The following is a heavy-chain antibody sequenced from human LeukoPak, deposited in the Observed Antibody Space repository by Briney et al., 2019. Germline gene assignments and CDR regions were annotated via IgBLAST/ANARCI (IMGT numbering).Heavy chain of an antibody. CDR1: GFTFSSYA. CDR3: AKVLGLGFYYYYMDV. Sequence: GGSLRLSCAASGFTFSSYAMSWVRQAPGKGLEWVSAISGGHSTYYAASVKGRFTVSRDNSKNTLYLQMNSLRAEDTAVYYCAKVLGLGFYYYYMDVWGKGTTVTVSS. CDR2: ISGGHST. D-gene: IGHD2/OR15-2a*01. J-gene: IGHJ6*03. V-gene: IGHV3-23*01.